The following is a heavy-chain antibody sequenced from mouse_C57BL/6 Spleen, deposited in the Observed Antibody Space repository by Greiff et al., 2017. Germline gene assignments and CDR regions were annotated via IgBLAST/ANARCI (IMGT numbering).Heavy chain of an antibody. D-gene: IGHD1-1*01. CDR1: GYAFSSSW. CDR2: IYPGDGDT. V-gene: IGHV1-82*01. CDR3: ARFYYDYAMDY. J-gene: IGHJ4*01. Sequence: QVQLQQSGPELVKPGASVKISCKASGYAFSSSWMNWVKQRPGKGLEWIGRIYPGDGDTTYNGKFKGKATLTADKSSSTAYMQLSSLTSEDSAVYFCARFYYDYAMDYWGQGASATVSS.